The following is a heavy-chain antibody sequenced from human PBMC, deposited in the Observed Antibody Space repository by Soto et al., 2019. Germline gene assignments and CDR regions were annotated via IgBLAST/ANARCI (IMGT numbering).Heavy chain of an antibody. V-gene: IGHV1-2*04. CDR3: ARTHCSSTRCYVGSWDY. D-gene: IGHD2-2*01. CDR2: INPNSGGT. J-gene: IGHJ4*01. Sequence: ASVKVSCKASGDTFTIFAISWVRQAPGQGLEWMGWINPNSGGTNYAQNFQGWVTMTRDTSISTAYMEMSRLRSDDTAVYYCARTHCSSTRCYVGSWDYWG. CDR1: GDTFTIFA.